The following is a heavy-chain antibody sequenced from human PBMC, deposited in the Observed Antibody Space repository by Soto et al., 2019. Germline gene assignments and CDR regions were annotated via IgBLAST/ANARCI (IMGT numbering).Heavy chain of an antibody. CDR2: IYFSGST. D-gene: IGHD5-18*01. Sequence: QVQLQESGPGLVKPSQTLSLTCTVSGGSIRSGDHYWTWIRQHPGKGLEYIGYIYFSGSTYYHPSLTSRVTISIDTSANPFSLRLSSVTAADTAVYYCARSQGYTYGDYWGQGTLVTVSA. V-gene: IGHV4-31*03. CDR3: ARSQGYTYGDY. CDR1: GGSIRSGDHY. J-gene: IGHJ4*02.